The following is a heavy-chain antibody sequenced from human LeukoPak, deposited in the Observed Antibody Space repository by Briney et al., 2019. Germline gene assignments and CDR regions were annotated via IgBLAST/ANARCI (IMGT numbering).Heavy chain of an antibody. CDR2: IYYSGST. CDR1: GGSISSSSYY. Sequence: SETLSLTCTVSGGSISSSSYYWGWIRQPPGKGLEWIGSIYYSGSTYYNPSLKSRVTISVDTSKNQFSLKLSSVTAADTAVYYCARDFSLLESGSYYRYFDLWGQGTLVTVSS. V-gene: IGHV4-39*07. J-gene: IGHJ4*02. CDR3: ARDFSLLESGSYYRYFDL. D-gene: IGHD3-22*01.